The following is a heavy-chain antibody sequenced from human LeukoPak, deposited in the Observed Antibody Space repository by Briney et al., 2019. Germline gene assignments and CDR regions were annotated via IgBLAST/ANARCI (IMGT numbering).Heavy chain of an antibody. CDR1: GGSISSGSYF. D-gene: IGHD6-13*01. CDR3: ARDSAAAGTSFDY. V-gene: IGHV4-61*02. Sequence: SDTLSLTCAVSGGSISSGSYFGSWVWQPAGEGLEWIGRIFTTGTTIYNHSLKSRVTISRDTSKNQFSLKLSSVTAADTAVYYCARDSAAAGTSFDYWGQGTLVTVSS. CDR2: IFTTGTT. J-gene: IGHJ4*02.